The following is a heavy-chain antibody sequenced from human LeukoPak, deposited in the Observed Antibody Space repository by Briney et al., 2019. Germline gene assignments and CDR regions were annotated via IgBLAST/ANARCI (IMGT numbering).Heavy chain of an antibody. V-gene: IGHV3-23*01. D-gene: IGHD3-22*01. CDR2: ISGSGGST. CDR3: TRFLFYYDSSGYYNYFDY. J-gene: IGHJ4*02. CDR1: GFTFSSYA. Sequence: GGSLSLSCAASGFTFSSYAMSWVRQAPGKGLEWVSAISGSGGSTNYADSVTGRFTISRDNAKNTVYLQMNSLRAEHTAVYYCTRFLFYYDSSGYYNYFDYWGQGTLVTVSS.